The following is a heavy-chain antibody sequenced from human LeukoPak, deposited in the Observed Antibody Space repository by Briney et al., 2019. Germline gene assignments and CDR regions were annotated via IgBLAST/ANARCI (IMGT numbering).Heavy chain of an antibody. CDR3: VGTFTVFGVVATIA. Sequence: VSSVKVSCKASGGTFSSYAISWVRQAPGQRLEWMGRIIPILGIANYAQKFQGRVTMTTDTSTSTAYMELRSLRSDDTAAYYCVGTFTVFGVVATIAWGQGTLVTVSS. J-gene: IGHJ4*02. CDR2: IIPILGIA. CDR1: GGTFSSYA. D-gene: IGHD3-3*01. V-gene: IGHV1-69*04.